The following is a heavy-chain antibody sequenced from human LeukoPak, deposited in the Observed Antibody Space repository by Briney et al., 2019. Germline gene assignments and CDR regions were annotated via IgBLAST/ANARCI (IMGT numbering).Heavy chain of an antibody. CDR2: INHSGST. Sequence: SETLSLTCTVSGGSISSYYWSWIRQPPGKGLEWIGEINHSGSTNYNPSLKSRVTISVDTSKNQFSLKLSSVTAADTAVYYCARAASSSWSVKFGAFDIWGQGTMVTVSS. V-gene: IGHV4-34*01. CDR3: ARAASSSWSVKFGAFDI. D-gene: IGHD6-13*01. CDR1: GGSISSYY. J-gene: IGHJ3*02.